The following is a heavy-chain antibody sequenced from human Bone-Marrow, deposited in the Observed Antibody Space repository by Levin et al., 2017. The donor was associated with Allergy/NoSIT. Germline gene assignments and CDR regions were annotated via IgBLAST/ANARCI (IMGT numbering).Heavy chain of an antibody. CDR3: TKHEHGVTDY. CDR2: IRSKTNNYAT. J-gene: IGHJ4*02. V-gene: IGHV3-73*01. CDR1: GFTFSASA. Sequence: AGGSLRLSCAASGFTFSASAMHWVRQASGKGLEWVGRIRSKTNNYATAYAASVKGRFTISRDDSKNTAYLQMSSLKTEDTAVYYCTKHEHGVTDYWGQGTLVTVSS. D-gene: IGHD1/OR15-1a*01.